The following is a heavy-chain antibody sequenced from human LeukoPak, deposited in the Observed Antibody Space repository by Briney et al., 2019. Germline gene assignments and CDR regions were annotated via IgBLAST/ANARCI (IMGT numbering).Heavy chain of an antibody. CDR2: INWNGGST. J-gene: IGHJ5*02. Sequence: GGSLRLSCAASGFTFSSYGMSWVRQAPGKGLEWVSGINWNGGSTGYADSVKGRFTISRDNAKNSLYLQMNSLRAEDTALYYCARDLYNYDPNNWFDPWGQGTLVTVSS. V-gene: IGHV3-20*04. CDR1: GFTFSSYG. CDR3: ARDLYNYDPNNWFDP. D-gene: IGHD5-24*01.